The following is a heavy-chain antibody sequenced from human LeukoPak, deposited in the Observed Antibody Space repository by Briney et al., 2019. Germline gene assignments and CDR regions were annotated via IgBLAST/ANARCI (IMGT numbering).Heavy chain of an antibody. D-gene: IGHD3-3*01. J-gene: IGHJ4*02. CDR1: GGSISSSSYY. V-gene: IGHV4-39*07. Sequence: SETLSLTCTVSGGSISSSSYYWGWIRQPPGKGLEWIGSIYYSGSTYYNPSLESRVTISVDTSKNQFSLKLSSVTAADTAVYYCARGKSPTIFGVVILRPYFDYWGQGTLVTVSS. CDR3: ARGKSPTIFGVVILRPYFDY. CDR2: IYYSGST.